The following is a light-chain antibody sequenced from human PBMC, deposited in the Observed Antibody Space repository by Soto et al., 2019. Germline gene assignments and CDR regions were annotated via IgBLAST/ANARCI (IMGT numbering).Light chain of an antibody. CDR1: QSISSW. J-gene: IGKJ1*01. Sequence: DIQMTQSPSTLSASVGDRVTITCRASQSISSWLAWYQQKPGKAPKLLIYDASSLKSGVPSRFSGSGSGTEFTLTISSLQPDDFATYYCQQYNSYWWTFGQGTKVEIK. V-gene: IGKV1-5*01. CDR2: DAS. CDR3: QQYNSYWWT.